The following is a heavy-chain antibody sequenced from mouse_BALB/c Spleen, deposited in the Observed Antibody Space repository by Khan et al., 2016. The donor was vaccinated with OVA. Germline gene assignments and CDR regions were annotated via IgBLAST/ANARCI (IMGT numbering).Heavy chain of an antibody. D-gene: IGHD2-3*01. CDR3: AKTGYYYFGY. CDR2: ISSGSSTI. V-gene: IGHV5-17*02. Sequence: EVELVESGGGLVQPGGSRKLSCAASGFTLSGFGMHWVRQAPEKGLEWVAYISSGSSTIYYEDTVKGRFTISRDNPKNTLFLQMASLRSEDTAIYYCAKTGYYYFGYWGQGTTLPVSS. J-gene: IGHJ2*01. CDR1: GFTLSGFG.